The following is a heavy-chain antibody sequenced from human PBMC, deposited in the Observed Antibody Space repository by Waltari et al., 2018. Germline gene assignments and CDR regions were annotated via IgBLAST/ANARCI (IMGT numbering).Heavy chain of an antibody. CDR1: GYSFADDY. CDR3: ARDGPAVMVEFDS. V-gene: IGHV1-2*02. J-gene: IGHJ4*02. D-gene: IGHD2-21*01. Sequence: QVQLVQSGAEVKKPGASVRVSCTTSGYSFADDYMYWVRQAPGQGLECLGWIYPKSGGTSYAAKFQGRVTMTRDTSISTIYMELSELRSDDTAVYYCARDGPAVMVEFDSWGQGTLVTVSS. CDR2: IYPKSGGT.